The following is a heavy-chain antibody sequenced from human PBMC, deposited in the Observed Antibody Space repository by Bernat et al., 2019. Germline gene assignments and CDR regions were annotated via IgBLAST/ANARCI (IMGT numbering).Heavy chain of an antibody. CDR3: ARLSEYSSGWFYFDY. V-gene: IGHV4-39*01. D-gene: IGHD6-19*01. CDR1: GGSISSSSYY. J-gene: IGHJ4*02. Sequence: QLHLQESGPGLVKPSETLSLTCTVSGGSISSSSYYWGWIRQPPGKGLEWIGSIYYSGSTYYNPSLKSRVTISVDTSKNQFSLKLSSVTAADTAVYYCARLSEYSSGWFYFDYWGQGTLVTVSS. CDR2: IYYSGST.